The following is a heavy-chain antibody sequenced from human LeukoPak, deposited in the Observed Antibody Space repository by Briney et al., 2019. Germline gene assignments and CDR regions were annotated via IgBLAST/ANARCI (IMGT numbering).Heavy chain of an antibody. D-gene: IGHD3-3*01. V-gene: IGHV4-34*01. CDR1: GGSFDGYY. CDR3: ASGLLRFLSPVAFDI. J-gene: IGHJ3*02. Sequence: SETLSLTCAVFGGSFDGYYWSWIRQSPGKGLEWIGEITYDGRTKYNPSLRSRVSISVDTSKNQFSLKLTSVTAADTAVYYCASGLLRFLSPVAFDIWGQGKMVSVSS. CDR2: ITYDGRT.